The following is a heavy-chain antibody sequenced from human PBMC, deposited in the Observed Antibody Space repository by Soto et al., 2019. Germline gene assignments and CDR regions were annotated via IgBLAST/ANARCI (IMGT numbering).Heavy chain of an antibody. CDR2: ISYDGSNK. CDR3: AKERALVPAESYYYYYGMDV. Sequence: GSLRLSCAASGFTFSSYGMHWVRQAPGKGLEWVAVISYDGSNKYYADSVKGRFTISRDNSKNTLYLQMNSLRAEDTAVYYCAKERALVPAESYYYYYGMDVWGQGTTVTVSS. CDR1: GFTFSSYG. D-gene: IGHD2-2*01. V-gene: IGHV3-30*18. J-gene: IGHJ6*02.